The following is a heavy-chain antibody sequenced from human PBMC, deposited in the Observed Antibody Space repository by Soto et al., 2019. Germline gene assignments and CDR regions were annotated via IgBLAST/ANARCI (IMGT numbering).Heavy chain of an antibody. V-gene: IGHV3-9*01. Sequence: GGSLRLSCAASGFTFDDYAMYWVRQGPGKGLEWVSGISWDSGRIGYADSVKGRFTISRDNAENSLYLQMNSLRPEDTALYYCARGGGFGEAPYISHYYNGMDVWGQGTTVTVSS. CDR1: GFTFDDYA. CDR2: ISWDSGRI. J-gene: IGHJ6*02. CDR3: ARGGGFGEAPYISHYYNGMDV. D-gene: IGHD3-10*01.